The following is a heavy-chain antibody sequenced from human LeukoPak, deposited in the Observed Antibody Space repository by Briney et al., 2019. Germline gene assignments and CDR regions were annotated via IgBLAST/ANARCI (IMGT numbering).Heavy chain of an antibody. V-gene: IGHV3-15*01. CDR3: ATVYGGNDIASDI. D-gene: IGHD1-1*01. CDR2: IKSRADGGTT. Sequence: PGGSLRLSCAPSGFIIVNAWMNWVRQAPGKGLEWVGRIKSRADGGTTDYAAPVKGRFTISRDVSALYLQMNSLKTEDTAVYYCATVYGGNDIASDIWGQGTTVTVSS. CDR1: GFIIVNAW. J-gene: IGHJ3*02.